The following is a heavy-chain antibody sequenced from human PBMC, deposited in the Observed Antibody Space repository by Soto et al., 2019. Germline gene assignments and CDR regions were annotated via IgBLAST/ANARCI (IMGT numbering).Heavy chain of an antibody. Sequence: GESLKISSKGSGNSFTSNWFGCAHQMPGKGLEWMGIFFPGDAAIRYSSSFQCQVTISADKSISTAYLQWSSLKASDTAVYYCARRGYTYGLDVWAQGTKVTVSS. V-gene: IGHV5-51*07. CDR2: FFPGDAAI. CDR3: ARRGYTYGLDV. CDR1: GNSFTSNW. D-gene: IGHD5-18*01. J-gene: IGHJ6*02.